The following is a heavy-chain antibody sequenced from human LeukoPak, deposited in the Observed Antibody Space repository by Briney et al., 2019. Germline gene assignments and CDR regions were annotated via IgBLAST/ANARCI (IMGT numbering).Heavy chain of an antibody. J-gene: IGHJ4*02. CDR1: GGSIRSSYYY. Sequence: SETLSLTCTVSGGSIRSSYYYWGWIRQPPGKGLEWIGSIYDSGSTYYNPSLKSRVTISVDTSKNQFSLKLSSVTAADTAVYYCARDSLYSGSFDYWGQGTLVTVSS. D-gene: IGHD1-26*01. V-gene: IGHV4-39*02. CDR3: ARDSLYSGSFDY. CDR2: IYDSGST.